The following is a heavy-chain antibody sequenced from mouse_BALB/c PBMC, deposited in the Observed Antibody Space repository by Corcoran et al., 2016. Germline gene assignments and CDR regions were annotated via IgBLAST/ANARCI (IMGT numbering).Heavy chain of an antibody. CDR3: ARGKRMYY. V-gene: IGHV3-6*02. CDR1: GYSITSGYY. CDR2: ISYDGSN. Sequence: DVQLQESGPSLVKPSQSLSLTCSVTGYSITSGYYWNWIRQFPGNKLEWMGYISYDGSNNYNPSLKNRISITRDTSKNQFFLKLNSVTTEDTATYYCARGKRMYYWGQGTSVTVSS. J-gene: IGHJ4*01.